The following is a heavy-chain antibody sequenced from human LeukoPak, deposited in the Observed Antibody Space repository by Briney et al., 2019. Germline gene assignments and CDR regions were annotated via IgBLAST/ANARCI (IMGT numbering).Heavy chain of an antibody. CDR2: ISSSSSYI. D-gene: IGHD3-16*01. CDR3: ARAMSTFGGVRNYFDS. J-gene: IGHJ4*02. CDR1: GFTFSSYS. Sequence: GGSLRLSCAASGFTFSSYSMNWVRQAPGKGLEWVSSISSSSSYIYYADSVKGRFTISRDNAKSSLDLQMNSLRAEDTALYYCARAMSTFGGVRNYFDSWGRGALVTVSS. V-gene: IGHV3-21*01.